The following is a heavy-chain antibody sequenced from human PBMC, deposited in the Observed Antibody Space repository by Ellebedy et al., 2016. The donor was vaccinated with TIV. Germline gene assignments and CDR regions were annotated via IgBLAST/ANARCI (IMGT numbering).Heavy chain of an antibody. J-gene: IGHJ4*02. CDR1: GFTFGDYY. Sequence: GESLKISCAASGFTFGDYYMSWIRQAPGEALEWLSYISSSSINTNYADSVKGRFTISRDNSKNTLDLQVNSLGAEDTAVYYCAKDGGTWDLSHWGQGTLVTVSP. CDR2: ISSSSINT. V-gene: IGHV3-11*06. D-gene: IGHD1-26*01. CDR3: AKDGGTWDLSH.